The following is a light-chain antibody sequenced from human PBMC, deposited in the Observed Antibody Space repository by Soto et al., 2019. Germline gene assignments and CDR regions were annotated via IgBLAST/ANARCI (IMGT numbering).Light chain of an antibody. V-gene: IGKV3-11*01. Sequence: EIVLTQSPATLSLSPGERATLSCRASQSVSSYLAWYQQKPGQAPRLLIYDASNRATGIPARFSGSGSGTDVTLTISSLEPEDCAVYYCQRRSNWPLTFGGGTEVEIK. CDR2: DAS. CDR3: QRRSNWPLT. CDR1: QSVSSY. J-gene: IGKJ4*02.